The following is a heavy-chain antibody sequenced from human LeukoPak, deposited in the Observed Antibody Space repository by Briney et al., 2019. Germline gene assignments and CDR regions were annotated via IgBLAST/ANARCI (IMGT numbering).Heavy chain of an antibody. J-gene: IGHJ4*02. D-gene: IGHD2-21*02. CDR3: AREGYCGGDCYST. CDR1: GFTFSHYW. CDR2: INNDGSTT. Sequence: PGGSLRLSCAASGFTFSHYWLHWVRQAPGKGLVWVSRINNDGSTTIYADSVKGRFTISRDNAKNTVYLQMNSLRAEDTAVYYCAREGYCGGDCYSTWGQGTLVTVSA. V-gene: IGHV3-74*01.